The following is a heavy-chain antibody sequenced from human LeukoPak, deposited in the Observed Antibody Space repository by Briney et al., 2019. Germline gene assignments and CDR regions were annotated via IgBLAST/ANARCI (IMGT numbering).Heavy chain of an antibody. CDR1: GFTFRNYG. CDR3: AKCGYDYYPLDY. CDR2: ISNDGSNQ. D-gene: IGHD5-12*01. Sequence: PGGSLRLSCAASGFTFRNYGMHWVRQAPGKGLEWVAVISNDGSNQYYADSVKGRFTISRDNSKNTLYLQMNSLRAEDTAFYYCAKCGYDYYPLDYWGQGTLVTVSS. J-gene: IGHJ4*02. V-gene: IGHV3-30*18.